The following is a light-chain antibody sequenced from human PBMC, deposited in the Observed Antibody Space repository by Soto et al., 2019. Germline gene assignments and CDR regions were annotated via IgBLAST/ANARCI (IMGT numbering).Light chain of an antibody. CDR3: SSYTSASTYV. CDR1: SSDVGGYNY. J-gene: IGLJ1*01. CDR2: DVS. V-gene: IGLV2-14*01. Sequence: QSVLTQPASVSGSPGQSIAISCTGTSSDVGGYNYVCWYQQHPGKAPKLMIYDVSNRPSGVFDRFSGSKSGNTASLTISGIQAEDEADYYCSSYTSASTYVFGTGTKLTVL.